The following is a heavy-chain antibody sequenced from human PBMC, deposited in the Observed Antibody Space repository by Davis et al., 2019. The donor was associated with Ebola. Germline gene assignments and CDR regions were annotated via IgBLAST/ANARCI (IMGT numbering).Heavy chain of an antibody. D-gene: IGHD2-2*01. CDR3: AKDGVAAASDY. J-gene: IGHJ4*02. CDR1: GFTFTRDW. V-gene: IGHV3-7*03. Sequence: PGGSLRLSCAASGFTFTRDWMTWLRQAPGKGLEWVANIRQDGGETYYLDTVRGRFTISRDNAKNSLLLQMNSLRPEDTAVYYCAKDGVAAASDYWGQGTLVTVSS. CDR2: IRQDGGET.